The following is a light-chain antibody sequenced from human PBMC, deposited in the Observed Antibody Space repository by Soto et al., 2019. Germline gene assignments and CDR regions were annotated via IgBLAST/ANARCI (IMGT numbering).Light chain of an antibody. Sequence: SALTQPPSASGSPGQSVTISCTGTSSDIGGYNFVSWYQQHPGKAPKLMIYDVTKRPSGVPDRFSGSKSGNTASLTVSGLQAEDEADYYCASYGGVNNVLFGGGTKVTVL. J-gene: IGLJ2*01. CDR3: ASYGGVNNVL. CDR1: SSDIGGYNF. V-gene: IGLV2-8*01. CDR2: DVT.